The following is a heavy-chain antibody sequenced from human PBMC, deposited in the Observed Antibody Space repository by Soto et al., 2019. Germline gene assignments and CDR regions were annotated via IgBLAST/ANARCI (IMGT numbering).Heavy chain of an antibody. CDR2: INHSGST. CDR1: GGSFSGYY. CDR3: ARGPRGGQLVTFDY. Sequence: QVQLQQWGAGLLKPSETLSLTCAVYGGSFSGYYWSWIRQPPGKGLEWIGEINHSGSTNYNPSLKSRVTISVDTSKNQFSLKLSSVTAADTAVYYCARGPRGGQLVTFDYWGQGTLVTVSS. J-gene: IGHJ4*02. V-gene: IGHV4-34*01. D-gene: IGHD6-13*01.